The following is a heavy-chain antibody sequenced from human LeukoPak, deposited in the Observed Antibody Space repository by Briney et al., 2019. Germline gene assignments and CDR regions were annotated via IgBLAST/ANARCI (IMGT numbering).Heavy chain of an antibody. Sequence: GSLRLSCAASGFTFSSYSMRWIRQPPGKGLEWVSRIYIAGGSITYADSVKGRFTISRDNAKNTLYLQMNSLRADATAVYYCVRRSLRVDPWGQGNLVTVSS. V-gene: IGHV3-74*01. CDR1: GFTFSSYS. CDR2: IYIAGGSI. CDR3: VRRSLRVDP. J-gene: IGHJ5*02.